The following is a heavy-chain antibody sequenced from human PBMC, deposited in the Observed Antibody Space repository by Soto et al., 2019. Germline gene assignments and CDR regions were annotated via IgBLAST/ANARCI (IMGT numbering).Heavy chain of an antibody. J-gene: IGHJ4*02. D-gene: IGHD2-21*01. V-gene: IGHV3-48*01. CDR2: ISSGSSTT. CDR3: ATQTGDSMGY. CDR1: GFTFSYYS. Sequence: EVQLVESGGGLVQPGGSLRLSCAASGFTFSYYSMNWVRQAPGKGLEWVSYISSGSSTTYYADSVKGRFTISRDNAKNSLYLQMNSLRPEDTAVYYCATQTGDSMGYWGQVTLVTVSS.